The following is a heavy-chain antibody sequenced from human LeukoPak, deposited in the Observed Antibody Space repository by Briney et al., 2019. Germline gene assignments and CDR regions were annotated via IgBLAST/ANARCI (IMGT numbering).Heavy chain of an antibody. D-gene: IGHD2-2*01. V-gene: IGHV3-74*01. CDR3: ARDEAGSTTDYYYYMDV. J-gene: IGHJ6*03. CDR2: INSDGRDT. CDR1: GFTFSDYW. Sequence: GGSLRLSCAASGFTFSDYWMHWVRQAPGKGLEWVSHINSDGRDTNYADSVKGRFTISRDNSKNTLYLQMNSLRAEDTAVYYCARDEAGSTTDYYYYMDVWGKGTTVTVSS.